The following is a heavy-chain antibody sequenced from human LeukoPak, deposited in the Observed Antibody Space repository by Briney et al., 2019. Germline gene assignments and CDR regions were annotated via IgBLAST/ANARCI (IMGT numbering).Heavy chain of an antibody. Sequence: PGGSLRLSCAASGFTFSSYGMHWVRQAPGKGLEWVAFIRYDGSNKYYADSVKGRFTISRDNSKNTLYLQMNSLRAGDTAVYYCARASTYYYGSGSHDAFDIWGQGTMVTVSS. V-gene: IGHV3-30*02. CDR3: ARASTYYYGSGSHDAFDI. J-gene: IGHJ3*02. CDR1: GFTFSSYG. D-gene: IGHD3-10*01. CDR2: IRYDGSNK.